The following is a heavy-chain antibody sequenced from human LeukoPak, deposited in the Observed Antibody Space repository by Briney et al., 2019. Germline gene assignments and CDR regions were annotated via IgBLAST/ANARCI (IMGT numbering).Heavy chain of an antibody. CDR1: GGSISSGGYY. CDR2: IYHSGST. V-gene: IGHV4-30-2*01. J-gene: IGHJ4*02. CDR3: ARGPFYDILTGYYMTPYFDY. D-gene: IGHD3-9*01. Sequence: PSETLSLTCTVSGGSISSGGYYWSWIRQPPGKGLEWIGYIYHSGSTYYNPSLKSRVTISVDRSKNQFSLKLSSVTAADTAVYYCARGPFYDILTGYYMTPYFDYWGQGTLVTVSS.